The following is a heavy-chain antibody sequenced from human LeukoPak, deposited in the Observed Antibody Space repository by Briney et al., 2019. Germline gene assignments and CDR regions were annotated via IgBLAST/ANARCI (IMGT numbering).Heavy chain of an antibody. J-gene: IGHJ4*02. CDR3: ATKQWLAPPPDS. CDR1: GFTFSKYW. Sequence: GGSLRLSCAASGFTFSKYWMLWVRQAPGKGLESVSRISTDGTDTTYADSVKGRFTVSRDNADNTMFLQMNSVRDEDTAVYYCATKQWLAPPPDSWGQGTPVTVSS. D-gene: IGHD6-19*01. V-gene: IGHV3-74*01. CDR2: ISTDGTDT.